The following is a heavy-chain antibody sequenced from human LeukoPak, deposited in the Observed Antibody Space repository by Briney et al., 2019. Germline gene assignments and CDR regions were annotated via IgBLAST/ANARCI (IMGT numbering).Heavy chain of an antibody. V-gene: IGHV3-53*01. CDR1: GFTVSSNY. Sequence: GGSLRVSCAASGFTVSSNYMSWVRQAPGKGLEWVSVIYSGGSTYYADSVKGRFTISRDNSKNTLYLQMNSLRAEDTAVYYCASIGVQLWLRSYWGQGTLVTVSS. CDR3: ASIGVQLWLRSY. CDR2: IYSGGST. D-gene: IGHD5-18*01. J-gene: IGHJ4*02.